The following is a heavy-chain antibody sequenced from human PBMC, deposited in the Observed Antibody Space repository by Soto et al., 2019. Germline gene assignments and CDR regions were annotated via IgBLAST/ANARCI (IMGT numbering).Heavy chain of an antibody. CDR1: GFTFSDYA. V-gene: IGHV3-30*03. Sequence: VQLVESGGGVVQPGRSLRLSCAASGFTFSDYAMHWVRQAPGKGLEWVAVVSHDGRNTHYADSVKGRFTISRDSSKNTVSLEMTSLRAEXXXVXXXXXXXRQWLVTSDFNYWGQGALVTVSS. D-gene: IGHD6-19*01. CDR2: VSHDGRNT. J-gene: IGHJ4*02. CDR3: XXXXRQWLVTSDFNY.